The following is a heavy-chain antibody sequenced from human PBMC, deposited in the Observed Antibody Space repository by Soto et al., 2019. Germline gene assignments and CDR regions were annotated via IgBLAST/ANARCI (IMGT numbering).Heavy chain of an antibody. J-gene: IGHJ4*02. CDR3: PRHFNAVAASMAY. Sequence: SETLSLTCTVSGGSISDTIYYWGWVRQSPGKGLEWIGSIHYSGTTQFHPSLKARVTISVDTSKNEFSLRLRSVTAADTGVYFCPRHFNAVAASMAYWRQGIPVTVSS. CDR1: GGSISDTIYY. CDR2: IHYSGTT. D-gene: IGHD6-19*01. V-gene: IGHV4-39*01.